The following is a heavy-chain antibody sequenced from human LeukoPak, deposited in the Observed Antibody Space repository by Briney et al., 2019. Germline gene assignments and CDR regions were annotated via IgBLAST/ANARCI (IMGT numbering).Heavy chain of an antibody. CDR1: GFTFSDYY. CDR2: IKQDGSDK. J-gene: IGHJ3*02. V-gene: IGHV3-7*01. CDR3: ARWRVVVSNGGFDI. D-gene: IGHD3-22*01. Sequence: GGSLRLSCAASGFTFSDYYMSWIRQAPGKGLEWVASIKQDGSDKHYVDSVKGRFTISRDNAKNSQYLQMNSLRAEDTAVYYCARWRVVVSNGGFDIWGQGTTVIVSS.